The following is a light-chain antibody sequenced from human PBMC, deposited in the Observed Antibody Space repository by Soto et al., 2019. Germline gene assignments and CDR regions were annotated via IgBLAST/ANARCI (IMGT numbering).Light chain of an antibody. CDR3: QQYDQGWT. V-gene: IGKV3-15*01. CDR2: GAS. J-gene: IGKJ1*01. Sequence: EMVMPQSPATLSVSLGERATLSCRASQSVSTKLVWYQQKPGQAPRLLIYGASTRATGIPARFSGSGSGTEFALTISSLQSEEFAVYDCQQYDQGWTFGQGTKVYIK. CDR1: QSVSTK.